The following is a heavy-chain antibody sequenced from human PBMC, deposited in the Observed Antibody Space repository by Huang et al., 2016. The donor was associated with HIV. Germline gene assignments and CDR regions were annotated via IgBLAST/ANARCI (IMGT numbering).Heavy chain of an antibody. J-gene: IGHJ5*02. V-gene: IGHV4-59*01. CDR3: ASASIAARRWFDP. CDR2: IYYSGST. D-gene: IGHD6-6*01. Sequence: QVQLQESGPGLVKPSETLSLTCTVSGGPLSSYYWSWIRQPPGKGLEWIGYIYYSGSTNYTPALKSRVTISVDTSKNQFSLRLSAVTAADTAVYYCASASIAARRWFDPWGQGSLVTVSS. CDR1: GGPLSSYY.